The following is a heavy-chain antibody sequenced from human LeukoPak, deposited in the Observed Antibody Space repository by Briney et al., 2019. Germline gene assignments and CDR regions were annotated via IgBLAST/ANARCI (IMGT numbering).Heavy chain of an antibody. D-gene: IGHD3-10*01. V-gene: IGHV3-66*01. Sequence: PGGSLRLSCAASGFTVSSNYMSWVRQAPGKGLEWVSIIYSGGSTYYADSVKGRFTVSRDTSKNTLYLQMNSLRAEDTAVYYCAGRGSGSYFDYWGQGTLVTVSS. CDR3: AGRGSGSYFDY. CDR2: IYSGGST. CDR1: GFTVSSNY. J-gene: IGHJ4*02.